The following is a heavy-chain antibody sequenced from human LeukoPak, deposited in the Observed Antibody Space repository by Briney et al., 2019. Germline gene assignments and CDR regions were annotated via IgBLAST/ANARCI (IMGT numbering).Heavy chain of an antibody. CDR3: AKLLVWELLDDAFDI. CDR1: GFTFSIYG. J-gene: IGHJ3*02. D-gene: IGHD1-26*01. V-gene: IGHV3-30*18. CDR2: ISYDGSNK. Sequence: GGSLRLSCGASGFTFSIYGMHGVRQAPGKGLEWVAVISYDGSNKYYAESVKGRFTISRENSENTLYLQMNSLRAEDTAVYYCAKLLVWELLDDAFDIWGQGTMVTVSS.